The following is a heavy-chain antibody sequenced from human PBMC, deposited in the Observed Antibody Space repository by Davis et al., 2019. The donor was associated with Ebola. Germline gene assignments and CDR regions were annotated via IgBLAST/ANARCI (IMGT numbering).Heavy chain of an antibody. CDR1: GYPFTDYY. CDR3: ARGGEVLLWFGELFDY. V-gene: IGHV1-2*06. Sequence: AASVKVSCKASGYPFTDYYMHWVRQAPGQGLEWMGRINPNSGGTNYAQKFQGRVTMTRDTSISTAYMELSRLRSDDTAVYYCARGGEVLLWFGELFDYWGQGTLVTVSS. CDR2: INPNSGGT. D-gene: IGHD3-10*01. J-gene: IGHJ4*02.